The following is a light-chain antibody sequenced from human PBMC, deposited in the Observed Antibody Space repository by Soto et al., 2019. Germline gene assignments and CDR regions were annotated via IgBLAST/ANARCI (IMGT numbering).Light chain of an antibody. J-gene: IGKJ5*01. V-gene: IGKV3D-15*01. CDR2: GAS. CDR3: QQYYNWPRT. CDR1: QSVSTN. Sequence: EIVMTQSPATLSVSPGDRATLSCRASQSVSTNLAWYQQKPGQAPRLLIYGASSRATGIPDRFSGTGSGTEFTLTINSLQAEDSAVYYCQQYYNWPRTFGQGTRLEI.